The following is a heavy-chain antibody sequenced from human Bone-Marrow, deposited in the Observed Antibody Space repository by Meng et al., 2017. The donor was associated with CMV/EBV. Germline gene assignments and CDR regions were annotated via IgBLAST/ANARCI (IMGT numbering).Heavy chain of an antibody. CDR2: IYRGGSGI. V-gene: IGHV3-23*03. Sequence: GGSLRLSCAASGFTFSTYAMSWVRQAPGKGLEWVSIIYRGGSGIYYADSVKGRFTISRDDSKNTLYLQMNSLRAEDTAVYYCAKDQPSSGYALDYWGQGTLVTVSS. CDR3: AKDQPSSGYALDY. CDR1: GFTFSTYA. J-gene: IGHJ4*02. D-gene: IGHD5-12*01.